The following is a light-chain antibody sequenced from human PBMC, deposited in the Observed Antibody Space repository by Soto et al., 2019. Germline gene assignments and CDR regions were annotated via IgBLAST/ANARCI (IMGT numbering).Light chain of an antibody. J-gene: IGKJ4*01. CDR2: AAS. CDR3: KQIYSVPLT. CDR1: QSITTY. V-gene: IGKV1-39*01. Sequence: DIQMTQSPSSLSASVGDRVTITCRASQSITTYLNWYRQKPGKAPKLLIYAASSLQSGVPSRFSGSGSETEFTLRISSLQPEDFATYFCKQIYSVPLTFGGGTKVEIK.